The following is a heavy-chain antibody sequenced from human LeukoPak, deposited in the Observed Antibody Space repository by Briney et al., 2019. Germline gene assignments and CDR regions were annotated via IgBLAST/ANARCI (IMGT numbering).Heavy chain of an antibody. V-gene: IGHV4-34*01. Sequence: KTSETLSLTCAVYGGSFSGYYWSWIRQPPGKGLEWIGEINHSGSTNYNPSLKSRVTVSVDTSKNQFSLKLSSVTAADTAVYYCAREGCSGGSCYGAFDIWGQGTMVTVSS. D-gene: IGHD2-15*01. J-gene: IGHJ3*02. CDR3: AREGCSGGSCYGAFDI. CDR2: INHSGST. CDR1: GGSFSGYY.